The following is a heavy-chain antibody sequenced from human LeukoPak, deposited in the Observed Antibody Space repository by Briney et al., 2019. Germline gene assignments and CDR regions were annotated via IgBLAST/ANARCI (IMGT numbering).Heavy chain of an antibody. CDR2: IIPIFGTA. CDR1: GGTFSSYA. CDR3: ARDGAQWELYAFDI. J-gene: IGHJ3*02. Sequence: SVKVSCKASGGTFSSYAISWVRQAPGQGLEWMGRIIPIFGTANYAQKFQGRVTITTDESTSTGYMELSSLRSEDTAVYYCARDGAQWELYAFDIWGQGTMVTVSS. D-gene: IGHD1-26*01. V-gene: IGHV1-69*05.